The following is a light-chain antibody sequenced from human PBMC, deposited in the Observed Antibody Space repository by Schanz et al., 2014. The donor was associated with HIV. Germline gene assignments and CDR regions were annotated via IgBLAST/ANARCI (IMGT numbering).Light chain of an antibody. V-gene: IGLV1-44*01. CDR3: ATWVDSLNGWV. CDR1: SSTFRSNA. CDR2: NTY. Sequence: QSVLTQPPSASGTPGQRVTISCSGSSSTFRSNAVTWYQQLPGTAPKLLIYNTYHRPSGVPDRFSGSQSGTSASLAISGLQAEDEADFFCATWVDSLNGWVFGGGTKLTVL. J-gene: IGLJ3*02.